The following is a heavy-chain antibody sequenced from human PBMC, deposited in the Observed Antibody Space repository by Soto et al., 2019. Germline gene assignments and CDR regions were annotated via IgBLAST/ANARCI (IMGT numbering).Heavy chain of an antibody. J-gene: IGHJ6*02. D-gene: IGHD2-21*02. Sequence: SVKVSCKASGGTFSSYAISWVRQAPGQGLEWMGGIIPIFGTANYAQKFQGRVTITADKSTSTAYMELSSLRSEDTAVYYCASRAYGGNSGVPYYYGMDVWGQGTTVTVSS. CDR3: ASRAYGGNSGVPYYYGMDV. V-gene: IGHV1-69*06. CDR1: GGTFSSYA. CDR2: IIPIFGTA.